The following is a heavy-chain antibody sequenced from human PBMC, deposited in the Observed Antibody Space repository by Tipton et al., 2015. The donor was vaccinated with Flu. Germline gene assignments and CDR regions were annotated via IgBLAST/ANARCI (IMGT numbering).Heavy chain of an antibody. Sequence: TLSLTCTVSGGSISSGNYYWTWIRQPAGKGLEWIGRTYTRGSTNYNPSLKSRVTMSVDTSKNQFSLKLGSVTAADTAVYYGARGSGSGTDVTFYFWGLGTLVTVSS. CDR1: GGSISSGNYY. CDR2: TYTRGST. J-gene: IGHJ1*01. CDR3: ARGSGSGTDVTFYF. V-gene: IGHV4-61*02. D-gene: IGHD3-10*01.